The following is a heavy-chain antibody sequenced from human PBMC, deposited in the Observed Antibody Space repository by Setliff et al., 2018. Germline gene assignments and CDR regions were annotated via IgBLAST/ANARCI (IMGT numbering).Heavy chain of an antibody. D-gene: IGHD1-26*01. CDR3: ARSLVGATYSVYFDY. CDR2: IDPSDSYT. Sequence: PGESLKISCKDSGYSFTSYWISWVRQMPGKGLEWMGRIDPSDSYTNYSPSFQGHVTISADKSISTAYLQWSSLKASDTAIYYCARSLVGATYSVYFDYWGQGALVTVSS. CDR1: GYSFTSYW. J-gene: IGHJ4*02. V-gene: IGHV5-10-1*01.